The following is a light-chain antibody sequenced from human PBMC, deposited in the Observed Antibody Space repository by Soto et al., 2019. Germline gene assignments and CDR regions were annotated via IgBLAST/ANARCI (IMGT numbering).Light chain of an antibody. CDR3: SSYAGSNNYV. CDR1: SSDVGGYNY. V-gene: IGLV2-8*01. J-gene: IGLJ1*01. CDR2: EVS. Sequence: QSVLTQPPSASGSPGQSVTISCTGTSSDVGGYNYVSWYQQHPGQAPKVMIYEVSKRPSGVPDRFSGSKSGNTASLTVSGLQAEDEADYYCSSYAGSNNYVFGTGTKLTVL.